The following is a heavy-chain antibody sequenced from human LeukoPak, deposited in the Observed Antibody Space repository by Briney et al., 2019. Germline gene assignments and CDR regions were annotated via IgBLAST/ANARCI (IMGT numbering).Heavy chain of an antibody. CDR2: TYYRSKWYN. CDR1: GDSVSSNSAA. V-gene: IGHV6-1*01. Sequence: SQTLSLTYVISGDSVSSNSAAGNWIRQSPSRGLEWLGRTYYRSKWYNDYAVSVKSRITINPDTSKNQFFLQLNSVTPEDTAVYYCARETSHFYRWGQGTLVTVSS. CDR3: ARETSHFYR. J-gene: IGHJ4*02.